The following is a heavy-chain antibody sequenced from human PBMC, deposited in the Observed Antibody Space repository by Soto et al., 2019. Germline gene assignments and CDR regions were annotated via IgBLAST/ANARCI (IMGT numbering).Heavy chain of an antibody. CDR2: IYHSGST. J-gene: IGHJ6*02. V-gene: IGHV4-30-2*01. CDR3: ARVGARFLGLYYYGMDV. CDR1: GGSISSGGYS. D-gene: IGHD3-3*01. Sequence: QLQLQESGSGLVKPSQTLSLTCAVSGGSISSGGYSWSWIRQPPGKGLEWIGYIYHSGSTYYNPSLKSRVTISVDRSKNQFSLKLSSVTAADTAVYYCARVGARFLGLYYYGMDVWGQGTTVTVSS.